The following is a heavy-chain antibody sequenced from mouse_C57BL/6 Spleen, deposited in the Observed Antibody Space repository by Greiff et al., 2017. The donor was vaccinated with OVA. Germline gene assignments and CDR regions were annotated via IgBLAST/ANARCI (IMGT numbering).Heavy chain of an antibody. V-gene: IGHV1-26*01. D-gene: IGHD2-5*01. J-gene: IGHJ1*03. CDR3: ARRDYSNYGWYFDV. CDR2: LNPNNGGT. CDR1: GYTFTDYY. Sequence: EVQLQQSGPELVKPGASVKISCKASGYTFTDYYMNWVKQSHGKSLEWIGDLNPNNGGTSYNQKFKGKATLTVDKSSSTAYMELRSLTSEDSAVYYCARRDYSNYGWYFDVWGTGTTVTVSS.